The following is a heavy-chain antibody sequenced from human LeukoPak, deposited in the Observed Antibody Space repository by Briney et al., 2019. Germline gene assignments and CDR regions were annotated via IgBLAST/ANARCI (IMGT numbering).Heavy chain of an antibody. Sequence: GGSLRLSCAASGFTFSNYGMHWVRQAPGKGLEWVAVISYDGSKKYYADSVKGRFTISRDNSKSTLYLQMDTLGAEDTAVYYCASGEQQLVVGGIDYWGQGTLVTVSS. CDR1: GFTFSNYG. D-gene: IGHD6-13*01. CDR3: ASGEQQLVVGGIDY. CDR2: ISYDGSKK. V-gene: IGHV3-30*03. J-gene: IGHJ4*02.